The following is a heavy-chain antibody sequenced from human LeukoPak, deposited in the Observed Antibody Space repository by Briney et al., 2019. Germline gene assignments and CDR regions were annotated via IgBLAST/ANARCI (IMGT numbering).Heavy chain of an antibody. V-gene: IGHV6-1*01. Sequence: SQTLSLTCAISGDSFSSNSAAWHWIRQSPSRGLECLGRTYYSSKWYNDYAISVKSRITINPDTSKNQFSLQVKSVTPEDTAVYYCARDSSAMFDYWGQGTLVTVSS. D-gene: IGHD2-2*01. J-gene: IGHJ4*02. CDR1: GDSFSSNSAA. CDR3: ARDSSAMFDY. CDR2: TYYSSKWYN.